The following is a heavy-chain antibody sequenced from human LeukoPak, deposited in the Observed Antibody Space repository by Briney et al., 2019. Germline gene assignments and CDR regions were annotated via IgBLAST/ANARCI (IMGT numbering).Heavy chain of an antibody. V-gene: IGHV3-30*03. CDR1: GFTFSSYG. Sequence: GGSLRLSCAASGFTFSSYGMHWVRQAPGKGLEWVAVISYDGSSKYYADSVKGRFTISRDNSKNTLYLQMNSLRAEDTAVYYCALNSGSGSYYYFDYWGQGTLVTVSS. D-gene: IGHD1-26*01. CDR3: ALNSGSGSYYYFDY. CDR2: ISYDGSSK. J-gene: IGHJ4*02.